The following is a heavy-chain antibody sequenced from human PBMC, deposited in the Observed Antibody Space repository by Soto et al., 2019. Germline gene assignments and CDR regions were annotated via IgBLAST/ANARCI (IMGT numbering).Heavy chain of an antibody. CDR3: AIDQHYCDRSGYYDP. D-gene: IGHD3-22*01. V-gene: IGHV1-18*04. CDR1: GYTFVSYG. CDR2: ISPYNGNT. J-gene: IGHJ5*02. Sequence: QIQLVQSAAEVKKPGASVKVSCKTSGYTFVSYGISWVRQAPGQGLEWMGWISPYNGNTNFAQRFRGRVTLTTDTSTDIVYMDLGSLKSDDTAVHYCAIDQHYCDRSGYYDPWGQGTLITVSS.